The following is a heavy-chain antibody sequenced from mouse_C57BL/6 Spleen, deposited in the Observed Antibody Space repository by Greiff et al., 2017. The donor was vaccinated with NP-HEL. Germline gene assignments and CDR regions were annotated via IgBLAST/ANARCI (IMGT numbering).Heavy chain of an antibody. V-gene: IGHV1-61*01. CDR3: ARSEGYGNYDY. D-gene: IGHD2-1*01. CDR2: IYPSDSET. J-gene: IGHJ2*01. Sequence: QVQLKQPGAELVRPGSSVKLSCKASGYTFTSYWMDWVKQRPGQGLDWIGNIYPSDSETHYNQKFKDKATLTVDKSSSTAYMQLSSLTSEDSAVYYCARSEGYGNYDYWGQGTTLTVSS. CDR1: GYTFTSYW.